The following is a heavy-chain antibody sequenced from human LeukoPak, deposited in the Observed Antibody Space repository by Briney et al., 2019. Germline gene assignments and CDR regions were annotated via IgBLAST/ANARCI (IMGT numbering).Heavy chain of an antibody. CDR2: INTDGSTT. J-gene: IGHJ4*02. Sequence: GGSLTLSCAASGFTFSSYWMHWVRQAPGKGLVWVSRINTDGSTTSYADSLKGRFTISRDNAKNTLHLQMNSLRAEDTAVYFCARDEGYYFDYWGQGALVTVSS. CDR3: ARDEGYYFDY. CDR1: GFTFSSYW. V-gene: IGHV3-74*01.